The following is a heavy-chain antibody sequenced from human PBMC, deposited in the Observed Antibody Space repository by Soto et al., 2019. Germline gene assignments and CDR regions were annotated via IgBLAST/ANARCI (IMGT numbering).Heavy chain of an antibody. Sequence: PSETLSLTCTVSGGSISSSSYYWGWIRQPPGKGLEWIGSIYYSGSTYYNPSLKSRVTISVDTSKNQFSLKLSSVTAADTAVYYCARHGSGWYFDYWGQGTLVTLSS. D-gene: IGHD6-19*01. V-gene: IGHV4-39*01. J-gene: IGHJ4*02. CDR1: GGSISSSSYY. CDR3: ARHGSGWYFDY. CDR2: IYYSGST.